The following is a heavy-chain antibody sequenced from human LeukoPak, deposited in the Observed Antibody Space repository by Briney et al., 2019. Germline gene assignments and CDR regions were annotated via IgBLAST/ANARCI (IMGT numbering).Heavy chain of an antibody. D-gene: IGHD6-25*01. CDR1: GYTFTGYY. V-gene: IGHV1-2*02. J-gene: IGHJ5*02. Sequence: EASVKVSCKASGYTFTGYYMHWVRQAPGQGLEWMGWINPNSGGTNYTQKFQGRVTMTRDTSISTAYMELSRLRSDDTAVYFCARGFSGPTKNWFDPWGQGTRVTVSS. CDR2: INPNSGGT. CDR3: ARGFSGPTKNWFDP.